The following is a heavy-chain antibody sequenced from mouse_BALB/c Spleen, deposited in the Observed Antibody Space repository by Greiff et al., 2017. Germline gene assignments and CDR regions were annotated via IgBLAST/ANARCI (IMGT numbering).Heavy chain of an antibody. V-gene: IGHV1S56*01. CDR1: GYTFTSYD. J-gene: IGHJ4*01. D-gene: IGHD1-1*02. CDR3: ARGGGYAMDY. Sequence: QVQLQQSGPELVKPGASVKISCKASGYTFTSYDINWVKQRPGQGLEWIGWIYPGGGSTKYNEKFKGMATLTADKSSSTACMQLSSLTSENSAVYFCARGGGYAMDYWGQGTTVTVSS. CDR2: IYPGGGST.